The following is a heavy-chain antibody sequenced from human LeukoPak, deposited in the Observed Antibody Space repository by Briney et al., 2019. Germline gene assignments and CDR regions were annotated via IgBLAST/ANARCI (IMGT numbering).Heavy chain of an antibody. D-gene: IGHD4-17*01. J-gene: IGHJ4*02. CDR3: GAGDSYYFDY. CDR1: GYSISSGYY. Sequence: SETLSLTCTVSGYSISSGYYWGWIRQPPGKGLEWIGEIYHSGSTNYNPSLKSRVTISIDKSKNQFSLKMSSVTAADTAVYYCGAGDSYYFDYWGQGTLVTVSS. V-gene: IGHV4-38-2*02. CDR2: IYHSGST.